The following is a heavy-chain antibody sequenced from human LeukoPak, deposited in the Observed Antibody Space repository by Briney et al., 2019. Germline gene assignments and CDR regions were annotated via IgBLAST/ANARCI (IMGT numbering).Heavy chain of an antibody. CDR2: INPNSGGT. CDR3: ARETDY. CDR1: GYTFTGYY. J-gene: IGHJ4*02. V-gene: IGHV1-2*06. Sequence: ASVKVSCKASGYTFTGYYMHWVRQAPGQGLEWMGRINPNSGGTKYSQKFQGRVTITRDTSASTAYMELSSLRSEDTAVYYCARETDYWGQGTLVTVSS.